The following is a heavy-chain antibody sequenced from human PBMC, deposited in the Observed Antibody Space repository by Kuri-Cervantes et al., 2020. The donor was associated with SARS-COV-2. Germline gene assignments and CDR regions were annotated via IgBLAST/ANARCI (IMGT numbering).Heavy chain of an antibody. V-gene: IGHV3-9*01. Sequence: SLKISCAASGFTFDDYAMHWVRQAPGKGLEWVSGISWNSGSIGYADSVKGRFTISRDNAKNSLYLQMNSLRAEDTAVYYCARGWEMGYDILTGYDYWGQGTLVTVSS. D-gene: IGHD3-9*01. CDR1: GFTFDDYA. CDR3: ARGWEMGYDILTGYDY. J-gene: IGHJ4*02. CDR2: ISWNSGSI.